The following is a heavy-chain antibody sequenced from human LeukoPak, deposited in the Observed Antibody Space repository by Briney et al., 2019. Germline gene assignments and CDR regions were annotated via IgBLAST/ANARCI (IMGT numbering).Heavy chain of an antibody. D-gene: IGHD6-6*01. V-gene: IGHV4-61*02. Sequence: PSQTLSLTCTVSGGSISSGSYYWSWLRQPAGKGLEWIGRIYTSGSTNYNPSLKSRVTISVDTSKNQFFLKLSSVTAADTAVYYCARAPRAENWFDPWGQGTLVTVSS. J-gene: IGHJ5*02. CDR3: ARAPRAENWFDP. CDR1: GGSISSGSYY. CDR2: IYTSGST.